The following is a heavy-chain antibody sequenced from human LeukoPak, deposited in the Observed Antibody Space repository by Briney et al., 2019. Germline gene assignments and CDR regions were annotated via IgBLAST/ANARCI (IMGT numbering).Heavy chain of an antibody. J-gene: IGHJ6*02. CDR1: GGSISSYY. CDR3: ARGLNAYCSGGSCYFDYYGMDV. CDR2: IYTSGST. V-gene: IGHV4-4*07. D-gene: IGHD2-15*01. Sequence: SETLSLTCTVSGGSISSYYWSWIRQPAGKGLEWIGRIYTSGSTNYNPSLKSRVTMSVDTSKNQFSLKLSSVTAADTAVYYCARGLNAYCSGGSCYFDYYGMDVWGQGTTVTVSS.